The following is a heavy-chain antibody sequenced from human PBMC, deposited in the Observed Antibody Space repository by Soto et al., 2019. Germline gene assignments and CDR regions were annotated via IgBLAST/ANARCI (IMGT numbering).Heavy chain of an antibody. CDR1: GYTFTSYD. V-gene: IGHV1-8*01. J-gene: IGHJ6*03. CDR3: ARDPIVRGVLYYYMDV. CDR2: MNPNSGNT. Sequence: GASVKVSCKASGYTFTSYDINWVRQATGQGLEWMGWMNPNSGNTGYAQKFQGRVTMTRNTSISTAYMELSSLRSEDTAVYYCARDPIVRGVLYYYMDVWGKGTTVTVSS. D-gene: IGHD3-10*01.